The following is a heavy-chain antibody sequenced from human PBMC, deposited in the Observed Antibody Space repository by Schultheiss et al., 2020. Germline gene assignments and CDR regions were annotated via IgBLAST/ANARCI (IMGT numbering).Heavy chain of an antibody. CDR2: INSDGSST. CDR3: AKDRPWIQLWLFDY. V-gene: IGHV3-74*01. CDR1: GFTFSSYW. J-gene: IGHJ4*02. Sequence: GGSLRLSCAASGFTFSSYWMHWVRQAPGKGLVWVSRINSDGSSTSYADSVKGRFTISRDNSKNTLYLQMNSLRAEDTAVYYCAKDRPWIQLWLFDYWGQGTLVTVSS. D-gene: IGHD5-18*01.